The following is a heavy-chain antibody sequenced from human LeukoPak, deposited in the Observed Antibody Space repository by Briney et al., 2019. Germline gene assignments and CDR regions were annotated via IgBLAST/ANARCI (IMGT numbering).Heavy chain of an antibody. CDR2: ISSSDTYI. D-gene: IGHD1-26*01. CDR1: GFTFSSYS. J-gene: IGHJ4*02. Sequence: GGSLRLSCAASGFTFSSYSMNWVRQAPGKGLEWVSSISSSDTYIYHADSVKGRFAISRDNAKNSLYLQMNSLRVEDTAVYYCARSLYSGSYSPTGYWGQGTLVTVSS. CDR3: ARSLYSGSYSPTGY. V-gene: IGHV3-21*01.